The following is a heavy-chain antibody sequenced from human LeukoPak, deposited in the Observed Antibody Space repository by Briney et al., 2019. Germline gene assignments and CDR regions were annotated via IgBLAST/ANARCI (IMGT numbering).Heavy chain of an antibody. CDR3: ATTRPYGTTWAGAFED. CDR2: VSSRMGT. CDR1: GFIPTSHG. V-gene: IGHV3-23*01. Sequence: GGSLRLSCAASGFIPTSHGMSWVRQAPGRGLERVSTVSSRMGTFYTDSVKGRFITSRDTSKNTLLLQMNSLRAEDTAVYYCATTRPYGTTWAGAFEDWGQGTPVTVSS. J-gene: IGHJ4*02. D-gene: IGHD6-19*01.